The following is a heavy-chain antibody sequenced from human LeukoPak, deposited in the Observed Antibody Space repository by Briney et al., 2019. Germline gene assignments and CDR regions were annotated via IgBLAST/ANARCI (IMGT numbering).Heavy chain of an antibody. CDR3: ARDSFETDIDY. CDR2: IKEDGSEQ. V-gene: IGHV3-7*01. Sequence: GGSLRLSCVAPGFSFSRYWMSWVRQAPGKGLEWGANIKEDGSEQYYADSLRGRFTSSRDKVKNSLYLHINSLRAEDTAVYYCARDSFETDIDYWGQGTLVTVSS. D-gene: IGHD1-14*01. J-gene: IGHJ4*02. CDR1: GFSFSRYW.